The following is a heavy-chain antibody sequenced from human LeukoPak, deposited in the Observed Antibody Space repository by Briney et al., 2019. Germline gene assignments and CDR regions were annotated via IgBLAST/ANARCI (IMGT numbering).Heavy chain of an antibody. D-gene: IGHD1-26*01. CDR3: VKDVGVGASYFDN. CDR2: SRYDGSDK. V-gene: IGHV3-30*02. CDR1: GFTFSSCG. Sequence: GGSLRLSCAASGFTFSSCGMHWVRQRPGKGLEWVAYSRYDGSDKYYIDSVRGRFTIAGDNPKETLYLQMTSLSHDDTAVYFCVKDVGVGASYFDNWGQGTLVAVSP. J-gene: IGHJ4*02.